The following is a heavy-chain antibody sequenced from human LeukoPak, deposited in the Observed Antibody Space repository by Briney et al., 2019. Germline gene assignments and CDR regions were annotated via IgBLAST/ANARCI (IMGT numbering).Heavy chain of an antibody. D-gene: IGHD1-26*01. V-gene: IGHV4-59*08. J-gene: IGHJ4*02. CDR3: ARHYVFVSGGSSFDY. Sequence: PSETLSLTCSVSGGSIVTSYWSWIRQPPGKGLEWIGYIYYNGATNYNPSLKTRVTISLDTPKNQFSLKLKSVTASDTAVYYCARHYVFVSGGSSFDYWGLGILVTVSS. CDR2: IYYNGAT. CDR1: GGSIVTSY.